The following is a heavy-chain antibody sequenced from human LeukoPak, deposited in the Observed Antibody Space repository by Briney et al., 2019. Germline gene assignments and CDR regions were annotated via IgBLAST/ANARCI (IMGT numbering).Heavy chain of an antibody. CDR2: INHSGST. CDR3: ARKNGRRLGYD. Sequence: SETLSLTCAVYGGSFSGYYWSWIRQPPGKGLEWIGEINHSGSTNYNPSLKSRVTISVDTSKNQFPLKLSSVTAADTAVYYCARKNGRRLGYDWGQGTMVTVSS. V-gene: IGHV4-34*01. D-gene: IGHD3-16*01. CDR1: GGSFSGYY. J-gene: IGHJ3*01.